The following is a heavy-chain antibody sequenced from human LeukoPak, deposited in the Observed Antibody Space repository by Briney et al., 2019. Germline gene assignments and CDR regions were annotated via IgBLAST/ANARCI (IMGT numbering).Heavy chain of an antibody. J-gene: IGHJ4*02. V-gene: IGHV3-23*01. CDR2: VTGSGGST. Sequence: GGSLGLSCAASGFTFSSYAMSWVRQAPGKGLEWVSAVTGSGGSTYYADSVRGRFTISRDNSKNTLFLQLDSLRVEDTAVYYCAKEDPAIILGIDYWGQGALVIVSS. CDR3: AKEDPAIILGIDY. CDR1: GFTFSSYA. D-gene: IGHD5-18*01.